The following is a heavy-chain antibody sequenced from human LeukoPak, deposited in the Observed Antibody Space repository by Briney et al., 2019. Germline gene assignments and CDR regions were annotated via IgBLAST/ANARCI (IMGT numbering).Heavy chain of an antibody. V-gene: IGHV3-30-3*01. D-gene: IGHD6-13*01. Sequence: GGSLRLSCAASGFTFSSYAMHWVRQAPGKGLEWVAVISYDGSNKYYADSVKGRFTISRDNSKNTLYLQMNSLRAEDTAVYYCARDYSYSSSWVDYWGQGTLVTVSS. CDR3: ARDYSYSSSWVDY. CDR1: GFTFSSYA. CDR2: ISYDGSNK. J-gene: IGHJ4*02.